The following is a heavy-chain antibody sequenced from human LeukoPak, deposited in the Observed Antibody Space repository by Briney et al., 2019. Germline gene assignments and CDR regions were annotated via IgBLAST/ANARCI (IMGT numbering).Heavy chain of an antibody. V-gene: IGHV3-30*18. J-gene: IGHJ3*01. CDR1: GFTFSSYG. D-gene: IGHD1-14*01. CDR2: ISYDGSNK. Sequence: GSLRLSCAASGFTFSSYGMHWVRQAPGKGLEWVAVISYDGSNKYYADSVKGRFTISRDNSKNTLYLQMNSLRAEDTALYYFAKAYNWNHGAFYFWGQGTIVTVSS. CDR3: AKAYNWNHGAFYF.